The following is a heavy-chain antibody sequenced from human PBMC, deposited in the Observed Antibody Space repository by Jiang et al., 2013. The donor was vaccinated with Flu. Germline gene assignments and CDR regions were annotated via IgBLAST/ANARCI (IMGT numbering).Heavy chain of an antibody. CDR1: GGSINSHY. J-gene: IGHJ5*02. Sequence: SLTCFVSGGSINSHYWSWIRQPPGKGLEWIGNIYYTGSTYYSPSLKSRVTMSVDTSKNQFSLKLNSVTAADTAVYYCASRYSSGWYGVFDPWGQGTLVTVSS. CDR2: IYYTGST. V-gene: IGHV4-59*04. CDR3: ASRYSSGWYGVFDP. D-gene: IGHD6-19*01.